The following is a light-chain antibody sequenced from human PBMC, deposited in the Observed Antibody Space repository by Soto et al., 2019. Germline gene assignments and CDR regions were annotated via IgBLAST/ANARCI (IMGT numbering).Light chain of an antibody. J-gene: IGKJ1*01. V-gene: IGKV3-20*01. CDR3: QQYGSLPQT. CDR2: GAS. Sequence: EIVLTQSPGTLSLSPGERATLSCRASQSVSSSYLAWYQQKPGQAPRLLIYGASSRATGIPDRFSGSGSGTDFTLIISRLEPEDFAVYYCQQYGSLPQTFGQGTKVEIK. CDR1: QSVSSSY.